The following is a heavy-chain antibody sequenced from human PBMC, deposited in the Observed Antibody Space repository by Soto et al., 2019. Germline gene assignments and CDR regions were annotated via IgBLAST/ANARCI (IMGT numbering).Heavy chain of an antibody. Sequence: SLRLSCAASGFTFSAYYIGWIRQAPGKGLEWISFISGGSDYIDYADSLKGRFTISRDNAKNSLYLQMNSLRAGDTAVYFCARGSSIRRMDVWGQGNTVTFSS. CDR3: ARGSSIRRMDV. CDR1: GFTFSAYY. D-gene: IGHD2-2*01. CDR2: ISGGSDYI. J-gene: IGHJ6*02. V-gene: IGHV3-11*06.